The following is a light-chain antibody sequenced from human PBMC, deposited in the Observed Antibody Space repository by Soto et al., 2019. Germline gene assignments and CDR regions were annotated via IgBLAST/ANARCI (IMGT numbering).Light chain of an antibody. CDR2: DDT. J-gene: IGLJ3*02. Sequence: QSALTQPRSVSGSPGQSVTISCTGTSSDVGGYNFVSWYQQHPGKAPKLLIYDDTKRPSGVPDRFSGSKSGNAASLTISGLHADDEADYYCCSYAGSYTWVFGGGTKLTVL. CDR3: CSYAGSYTWV. CDR1: SSDVGGYNF. V-gene: IGLV2-11*01.